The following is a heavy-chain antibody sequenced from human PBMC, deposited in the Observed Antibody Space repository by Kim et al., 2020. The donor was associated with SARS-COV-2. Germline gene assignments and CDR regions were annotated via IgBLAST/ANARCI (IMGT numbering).Heavy chain of an antibody. CDR2: TYYNSKWST. Sequence: SQTLSLTCAVSGDSVSTISAAWNWIRQSPSRGLEWLGRTYYNSKWSTNYPVSAESRITINADTSKNQISLQLTSVTPEDTAIYYCARSLVEGGTHRFYFDSWGQGSLVTVSA. V-gene: IGHV6-1*01. CDR1: GDSVSTISAA. D-gene: IGHD3-16*01. CDR3: ARSLVEGGTHRFYFDS. J-gene: IGHJ4*02.